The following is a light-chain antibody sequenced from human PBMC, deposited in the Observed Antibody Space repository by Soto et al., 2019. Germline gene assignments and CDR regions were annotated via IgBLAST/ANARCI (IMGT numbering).Light chain of an antibody. V-gene: IGKV3-20*01. J-gene: IGKJ1*01. CDR2: AAS. CDR1: ESVSSNY. CDR3: QQYGSSPWT. Sequence: DIEMTQSPGTLSLSPGDRVTITCRASESVSSNYLVWYQQKPGQAPRLLIYAASSRATGIPDRFSGSGSGTDFTLTISSLEPEDFAVYYCQQYGSSPWTFGQGTKVDIK.